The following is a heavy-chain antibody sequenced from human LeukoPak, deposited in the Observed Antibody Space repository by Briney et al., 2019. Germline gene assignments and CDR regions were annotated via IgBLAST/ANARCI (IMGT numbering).Heavy chain of an antibody. Sequence: PGGSLRLSCAASGFXFSSYAIHWVRQAPGKGLEYVSAISSNGGSTYYANSVKGRFTISRDNSKNTLYLQMGSLRAEDMAVYYCARDYDILTGYYNVMGYWGQGTLVTVSS. CDR2: ISSNGGST. J-gene: IGHJ4*02. V-gene: IGHV3-64*01. CDR1: GFXFSSYA. D-gene: IGHD3-9*01. CDR3: ARDYDILTGYYNVMGY.